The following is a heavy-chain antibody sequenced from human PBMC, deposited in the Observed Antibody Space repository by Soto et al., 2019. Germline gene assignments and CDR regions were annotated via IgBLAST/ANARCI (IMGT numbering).Heavy chain of an antibody. CDR1: GGSISSSDYY. D-gene: IGHD3-10*01. J-gene: IGHJ5*02. CDR2: IYYSGKT. Sequence: NPSETLSLTCTVSGGSISSSDYYWGWIRQPPGKGLEWIGSIYYSGKTLYNPSLQSRVTISVDTSNNQFTLNLRSLTAADTAVYYCVRRSGLGSPNCFDPWGQGTLVTVSS. V-gene: IGHV4-39*01. CDR3: VRRSGLGSPNCFDP.